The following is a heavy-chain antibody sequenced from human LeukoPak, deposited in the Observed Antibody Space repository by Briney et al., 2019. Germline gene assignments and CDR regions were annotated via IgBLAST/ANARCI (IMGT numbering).Heavy chain of an antibody. Sequence: KPSETLSLTCTVSGGSVSSYYWSWIRQPAGKGLEWIGRIYTSGNTNYNPSLESRVTMSVDTSKNQFSLKLSSVTAADTAVYYCATFRWGVGFEFWDQGTLVTVSS. CDR3: ATFRWGVGFEF. V-gene: IGHV4-4*07. J-gene: IGHJ4*02. CDR2: IYTSGNT. D-gene: IGHD3-16*01. CDR1: GGSVSSYY.